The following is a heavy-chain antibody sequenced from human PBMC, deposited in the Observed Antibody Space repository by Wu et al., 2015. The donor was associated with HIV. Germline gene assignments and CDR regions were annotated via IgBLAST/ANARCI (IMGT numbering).Heavy chain of an antibody. J-gene: IGHJ4*02. D-gene: IGHD4-23*01. V-gene: IGHV1-2*02. CDR1: GYSFADYY. CDR2: INPNSGGT. Sequence: QVQLVQSGAEVKKPGASVKLSCKASGYSFADYYMHWVRQAPGQGLEWMGWINPNSGGTNYAQKFQGRVTVTRDTSINTAYMELSRLRSDDTAVYYCAREVDAHDYDGESAVAYWGRGNAGHRLL. CDR3: AREVDAHDYDGESAVAY.